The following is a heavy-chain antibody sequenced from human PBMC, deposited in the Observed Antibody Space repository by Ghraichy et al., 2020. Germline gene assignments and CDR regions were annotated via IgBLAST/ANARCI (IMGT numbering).Heavy chain of an antibody. CDR1: GGSINSTSHY. J-gene: IGHJ5*02. CDR3: ARVGGRPGRTLPGGFDP. V-gene: IGHV4-39*07. CDR2: IYYSGSA. D-gene: IGHD1/OR15-1a*01. Sequence: SETLSLTCSVSGGSINSTSHYWGWTRQPPGKGLEYIGVIYYSGSAYYNPSLRGRVTISVDTSKNQFSLKLTSVTAADTAMYYCARVGGRPGRTLPGGFDPWGQGTLVTVSS.